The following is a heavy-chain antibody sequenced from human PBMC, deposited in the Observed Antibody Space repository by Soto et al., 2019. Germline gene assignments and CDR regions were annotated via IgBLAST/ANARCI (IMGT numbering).Heavy chain of an antibody. J-gene: IGHJ6*02. D-gene: IGHD3-16*01. V-gene: IGHV6-1*01. Sequence: QALSLTCALSGDSVSSNSAAWNWIRQSPSRGLEWLGRTYYRSKWYNDYAVSVKSRITINPDTSKNQFSLQLNSVTPEDTAVYYCARWSTGMILTNPYYDYGYGMDGCGQGATGTVSS. CDR2: TYYRSKWYN. CDR1: GDSVSSNSAA. CDR3: ARWSTGMILTNPYYDYGYGMDG.